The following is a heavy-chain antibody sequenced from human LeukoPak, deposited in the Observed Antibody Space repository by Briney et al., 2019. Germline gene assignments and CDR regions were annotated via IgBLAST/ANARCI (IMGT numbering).Heavy chain of an antibody. V-gene: IGHV4-31*03. CDR1: GDSITSGGYY. CDR2: IYKTGST. CDR3: ARDVLR. Sequence: SETLSLTCTVSGDSITSGGYYWSWIRQRPGKGLEWIGYIYKTGSTYYNPSLKSRVTMTVDTSRNQFSLKVNSVTAADTAVYYCARDVLRWGQGTLVTVSS. J-gene: IGHJ4*02.